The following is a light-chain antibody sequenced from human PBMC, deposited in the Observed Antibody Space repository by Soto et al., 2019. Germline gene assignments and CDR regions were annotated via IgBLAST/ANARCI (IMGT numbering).Light chain of an antibody. J-gene: IGKJ4*01. CDR2: EVF. CDR3: MQSIRLPLT. CDR1: QSLGYSDGKTY. V-gene: IGKV2D-29*01. Sequence: DIVMTQTPLSLSVSPGQPASISCKSNQSLGYSDGKTYLYWYLQKSGQPPQLLIYEVFNRFSGVPERFSGSGAGTDFTLKISRVEAEDVGDYYCMQSIRLPLTFGGGTKVEIK.